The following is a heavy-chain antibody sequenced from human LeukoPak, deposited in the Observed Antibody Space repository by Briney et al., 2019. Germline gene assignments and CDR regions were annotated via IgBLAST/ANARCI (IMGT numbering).Heavy chain of an antibody. D-gene: IGHD6-13*01. CDR1: GVSISSSSYY. J-gene: IGHJ5*02. CDR3: ARHGIPYSSSWYVWFDR. CDR2: IYYSGST. Sequence: SETLSLTCTASGVSISSSSYYWGWMRQPPGKGLEWIGRIYYSGSTYYNPSLNSRVTISVDTSKTQFSLKLSSVTAADTAVYYCARHGIPYSSSWYVWFDRWGQGTLVTVSS. V-gene: IGHV4-39*01.